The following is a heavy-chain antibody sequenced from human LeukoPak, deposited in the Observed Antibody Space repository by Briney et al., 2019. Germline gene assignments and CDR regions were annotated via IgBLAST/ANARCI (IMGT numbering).Heavy chain of an antibody. CDR3: ARGDSTGTTGY. CDR1: GGSISSSY. CDR2: IYTSGST. Sequence: SETLSLTCTVSGGSISSSYWSWIRQPAGKGLEYIGRIYTSGSTNYNPSLKSRVTMSVDTSKNQFSLKLSSVTAADTAVYYCARGDSTGTTGYWGQGTLVTVSS. J-gene: IGHJ4*02. V-gene: IGHV4-4*07. D-gene: IGHD1-1*01.